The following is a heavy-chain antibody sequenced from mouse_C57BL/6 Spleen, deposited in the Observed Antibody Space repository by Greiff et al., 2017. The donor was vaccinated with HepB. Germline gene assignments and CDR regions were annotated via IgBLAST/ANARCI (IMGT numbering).Heavy chain of an antibody. CDR1: GYTFTSYW. J-gene: IGHJ1*03. D-gene: IGHD4-1*01. V-gene: IGHV1-64*01. CDR3: ARYDWDWYFDV. CDR2: IHPNSGST. Sequence: VQLQQPGAELVKPGASVKLSCKASGYTFTSYWMHWVKQRPGQGLEWIGMIHPNSGSTNYNEKFKSKATLTVDKSSSTAYMQLSSLTSEDSAVYYCARYDWDWYFDVWGTGTTVTVSS.